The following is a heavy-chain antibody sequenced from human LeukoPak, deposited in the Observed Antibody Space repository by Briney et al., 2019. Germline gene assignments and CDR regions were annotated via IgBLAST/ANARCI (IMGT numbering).Heavy chain of an antibody. Sequence: PGGSLRLSCAASGFTFSSYGMHWVRQAPGKGLEWGAVIWYDGSNKYYADSVKGRFTISRDNSKNTLYLQMNSLRAEDTDVYYCARGNRRGAPTGAFDSWGQGTKVTVCS. CDR2: IWYDGSNK. CDR3: ARGNRRGAPTGAFDS. J-gene: IGHJ3*02. CDR1: GFTFSSYG. D-gene: IGHD1-26*01. V-gene: IGHV3-33*01.